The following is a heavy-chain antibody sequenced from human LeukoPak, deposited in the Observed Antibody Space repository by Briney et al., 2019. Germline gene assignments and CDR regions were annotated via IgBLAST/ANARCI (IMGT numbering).Heavy chain of an antibody. CDR3: ARSSYYYDSSGPTPLYYYYYMDV. Sequence: GGSLRLSCAASGFTFSSYSMNWVRQAPGKGLEWVAVISYDGSNKYYADSVKGRFTISRDNSKNTLYLQMNSLRAEDTAVYYCARSSYYYDSSGPTPLYYYYYMDVWGKGTTVTVSS. CDR2: ISYDGSNK. D-gene: IGHD3-22*01. J-gene: IGHJ6*03. V-gene: IGHV3-30*03. CDR1: GFTFSSYS.